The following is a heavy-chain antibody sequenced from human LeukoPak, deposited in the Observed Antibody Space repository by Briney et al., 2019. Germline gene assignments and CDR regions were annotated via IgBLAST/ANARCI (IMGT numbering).Heavy chain of an antibody. CDR2: INHSGST. J-gene: IGHJ4*02. D-gene: IGHD1-26*01. CDR1: GGSFSGYY. V-gene: IGHV4-34*01. Sequence: SETLSLTCAVYGGSFSGYYWSWIRQPPGKGLEWIGEINHSGSTNYNPSLKSRVTISVDTSKNQFSLKLSSVTAADTAMYYCAALVGATGDYFDYWGQGTLVTVSS. CDR3: AALVGATGDYFDY.